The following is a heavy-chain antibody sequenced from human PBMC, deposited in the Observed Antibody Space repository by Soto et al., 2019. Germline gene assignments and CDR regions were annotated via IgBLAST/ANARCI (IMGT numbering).Heavy chain of an antibody. CDR3: ARVSPPYSNYYDL. J-gene: IGHJ4*02. CDR1: GGSISRGVYY. CDR2: IHFRGST. V-gene: IGHV4-30-4*01. Sequence: QVQLQESGPGLVQPSQTLALTCTVSGGSISRGVYYWGWIRQPPGKGLEWIGYIHFRGSTYYSPSLKSRVTISVDTSKNLFSLNLTSLTAADTAVYYCARVSPPYSNYYDLWGQGTLVTVSS. D-gene: IGHD4-4*01.